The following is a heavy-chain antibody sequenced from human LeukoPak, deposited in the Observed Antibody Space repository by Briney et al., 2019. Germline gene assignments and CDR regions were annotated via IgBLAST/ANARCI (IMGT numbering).Heavy chain of an antibody. CDR1: GGSISSYF. CDR3: ARHRLSYYDSSGSLYYFDY. CDR2: IYDSGST. J-gene: IGHJ4*02. V-gene: IGHV4-59*01. Sequence: PSETLSLTCTVSGGSISSYFWSWIRQPPGKGLEWIGFIYDSGSTNYNPSLKSRVTISVDTSKNQFSLKLSSVTAADTAVYYCARHRLSYYDSSGSLYYFDYWGQGTLVTVSS. D-gene: IGHD3-22*01.